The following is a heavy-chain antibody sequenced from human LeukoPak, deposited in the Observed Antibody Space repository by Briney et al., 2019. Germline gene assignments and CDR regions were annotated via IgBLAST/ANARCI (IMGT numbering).Heavy chain of an antibody. Sequence: GGSLRLSXAASGFTFSSYWMHWVRQAPGKGLVWVSRINSDGSSTSYADSVKGRFTISRDNAKNTLYLQMNSLRAEDTAVYYCARAVVGADFDYWGQGTLVTVSS. V-gene: IGHV3-74*01. CDR3: ARAVVGADFDY. D-gene: IGHD1-26*01. CDR1: GFTFSSYW. CDR2: INSDGSST. J-gene: IGHJ4*02.